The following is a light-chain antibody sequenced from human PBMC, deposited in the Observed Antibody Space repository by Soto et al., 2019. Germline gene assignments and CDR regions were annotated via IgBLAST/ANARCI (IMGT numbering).Light chain of an antibody. J-gene: IGKJ4*01. CDR2: TVS. CDR3: MQRIEFPLT. Sequence: DIVMAQTPLSLPVTPEETGSISRGSSESLLDSDDGNTYLDWYLQKPGQSPQLLIYTVSYRASGVPDRFSGSGSGTDFTLKISRVEAEDVGVYYCMQRIEFPLTFGGGTKVDIK. V-gene: IGKV2-40*01. CDR1: ESLLDSDDGNTY.